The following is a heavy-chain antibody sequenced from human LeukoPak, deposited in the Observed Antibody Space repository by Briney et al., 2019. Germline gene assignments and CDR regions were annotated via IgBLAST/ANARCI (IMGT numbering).Heavy chain of an antibody. Sequence: GGSLRLSCAASGLNFSRNWMTWVRQAPGKGLEWVANIKEDGSAKSYVDSVKGRSTISRDNAKNSLYLQMSSLRVEDTAVYYCARDYDYFSGHNLDAYDIWGQGTTVTVSS. CDR1: GLNFSRNW. J-gene: IGHJ3*02. V-gene: IGHV3-7*01. D-gene: IGHD2-15*01. CDR3: ARDYDYFSGHNLDAYDI. CDR2: IKEDGSAK.